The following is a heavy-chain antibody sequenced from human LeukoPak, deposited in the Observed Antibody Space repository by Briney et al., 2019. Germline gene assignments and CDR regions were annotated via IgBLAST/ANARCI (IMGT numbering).Heavy chain of an antibody. CDR2: ISSNGGST. J-gene: IGHJ4*02. CDR3: ARAGGYTSSLDS. CDR1: GFTFSSYA. D-gene: IGHD6-13*01. V-gene: IGHV3-64*01. Sequence: GGSLRLSCAASGFTFSSYAMHWVRQAPGKGLEYVSAISSNGGSTYYANSVKGRFTISRDNSKNTLYLQMGSLRAEDMAVYYCARAGGYTSSLDSWGQGTLVTVSS.